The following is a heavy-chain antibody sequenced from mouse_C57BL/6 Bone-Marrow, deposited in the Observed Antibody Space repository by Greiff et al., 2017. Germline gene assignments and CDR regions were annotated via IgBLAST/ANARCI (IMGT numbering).Heavy chain of an antibody. CDR3: ARPYYSNDWYIDV. CDR1: GYTFTSYW. J-gene: IGHJ1*03. CDR2: IYPGSGST. Sequence: QVQLQQSGAELVKPGASVKMSCKASGYTFTSYWITWVKQRPGQGLEWIGDIYPGSGSTNYNEKFKSKATLTVDTSSSTAYMQLSSLTSKDSAVYYCARPYYSNDWYIDVWGKGTTVTVSS. D-gene: IGHD2-5*01. V-gene: IGHV1-55*01.